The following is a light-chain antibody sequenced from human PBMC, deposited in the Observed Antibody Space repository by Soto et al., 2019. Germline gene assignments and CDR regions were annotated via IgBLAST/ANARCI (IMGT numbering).Light chain of an antibody. Sequence: QSALTHPASVSGSPGQSITISCTGTSSDVGGYNFVSWYQHHPGKAPKLMIYHVTNRPSGVSNRFSGSKSGNTASLTISGLQAEDEADYYCSSYTSSSTLLFGGGTKVTVL. V-gene: IGLV2-14*03. CDR2: HVT. CDR3: SSYTSSSTLL. CDR1: SSDVGGYNF. J-gene: IGLJ2*01.